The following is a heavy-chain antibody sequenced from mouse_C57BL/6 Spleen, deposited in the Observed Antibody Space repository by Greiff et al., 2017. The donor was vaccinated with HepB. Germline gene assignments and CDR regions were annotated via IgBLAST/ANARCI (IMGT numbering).Heavy chain of an antibody. Sequence: VHVKQSVAELVRPGASVKLSCTASGFNIKNTYMHWVKQRPEQGLEWIGRIDPANGNTKYAPKFQGKATITADTSSNTAYLQLSSLTSEDTAIYYCAAFYYYGSSYDYWGQGTTLTVSS. D-gene: IGHD1-1*01. J-gene: IGHJ2*01. CDR3: AAFYYYGSSYDY. CDR2: IDPANGNT. CDR1: GFNIKNTY. V-gene: IGHV14-3*01.